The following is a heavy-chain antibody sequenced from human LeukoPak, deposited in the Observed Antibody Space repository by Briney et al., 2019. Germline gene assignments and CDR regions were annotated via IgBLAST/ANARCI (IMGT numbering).Heavy chain of an antibody. CDR2: INHRGRT. J-gene: IGHJ4*02. CDR3: ARGGWYSDY. D-gene: IGHD6-19*01. V-gene: IGHV4-34*01. Sequence: PSETLSLTCAVYGGSFSGYYWSWIRQPPGKGLEWIGEINHRGRTNCNPSLKSRVTISVDTSKNQFSLNLKSVTAADTAVYYCARGGWYSDYWGQGTLVIVSS. CDR1: GGSFSGYY.